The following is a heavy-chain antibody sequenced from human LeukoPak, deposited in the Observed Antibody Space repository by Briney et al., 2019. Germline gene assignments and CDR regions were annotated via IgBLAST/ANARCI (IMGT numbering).Heavy chain of an antibody. J-gene: IGHJ5*02. CDR2: ISAYNGNT. Sequence: ASVKVSCKASGYTFTSYGISWLRQAPGQGLEWMGWISAYNGNTNYAQKLQGRVTMTTDTSTSTAYMELRSLRSDDTAVYYCASDIGVGGVVGSNWFDPWGQGTLVTVSS. D-gene: IGHD3-16*01. V-gene: IGHV1-18*01. CDR1: GYTFTSYG. CDR3: ASDIGVGGVVGSNWFDP.